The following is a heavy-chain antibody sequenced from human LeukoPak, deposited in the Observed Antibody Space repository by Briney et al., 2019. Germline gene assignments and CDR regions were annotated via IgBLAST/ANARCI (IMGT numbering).Heavy chain of an antibody. CDR2: IIPTFGTA. V-gene: IGHV1-69*13. CDR3: ARQSYSSSPFDY. CDR1: GGTFSSYA. D-gene: IGHD6-13*01. J-gene: IGHJ4*02. Sequence: SVKVSCKASGGTFSSYAISWVRQAPGQGLEWMGGIIPTFGTANYAQKFQGRVTITADESTSTAYMELSSLRSEDTAVYYCARQSYSSSPFDYWGQGTLVTVSS.